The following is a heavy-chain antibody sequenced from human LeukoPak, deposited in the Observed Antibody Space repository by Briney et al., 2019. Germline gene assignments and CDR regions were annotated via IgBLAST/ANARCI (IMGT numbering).Heavy chain of an antibody. CDR2: IYYSGST. Sequence: PSETLSLTYTVSGGSISSSSYYWGWIRQPPGKGLEWIGSIYYSGSTYYNPSLKSRVTISVDTSKNQFSLKLSSVTAADTAVYYCARHPGNGVYSFDYWGQGTLVTVSS. D-gene: IGHD2-8*01. CDR1: GGSISSSSYY. V-gene: IGHV4-39*01. J-gene: IGHJ4*02. CDR3: ARHPGNGVYSFDY.